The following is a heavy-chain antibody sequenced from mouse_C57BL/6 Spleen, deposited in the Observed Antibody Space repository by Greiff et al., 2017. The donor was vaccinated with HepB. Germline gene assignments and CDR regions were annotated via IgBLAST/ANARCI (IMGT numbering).Heavy chain of an antibody. Sequence: VKLVESGPGLVAPSKSLSITCTVSGFSLTSYGVSWVRQPPGKGLEWLGVIWGDGSTNYNSALLSRRSISKYNSKSQVFLKLNSLQTDDTATYYCAKSAYGSSSVYFDYWGQGTTLTVSS. J-gene: IGHJ2*01. CDR3: AKSAYGSSSVYFDY. V-gene: IGHV2-3*01. D-gene: IGHD1-1*01. CDR2: IWGDGST. CDR1: GFSLTSYG.